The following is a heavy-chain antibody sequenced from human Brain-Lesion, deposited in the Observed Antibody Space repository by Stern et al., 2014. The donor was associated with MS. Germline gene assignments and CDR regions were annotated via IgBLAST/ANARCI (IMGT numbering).Heavy chain of an antibody. D-gene: IGHD6-19*01. V-gene: IGHV3-23*04. CDR2: IRGRWGTT. Sequence: VQLVESGGGLVQPGGSLRLSCAASGFSFTTYAMSWVRQTPGKGLQWVSVIRGRWGTTYYADSVKDRFTTSSDNSTNNLYLQLDSLRADDTAVYYCAKWPHHIAVAGTRYFQHWGQGTLVTVSS. CDR3: AKWPHHIAVAGTRYFQH. CDR1: GFSFTTYA. J-gene: IGHJ1*01.